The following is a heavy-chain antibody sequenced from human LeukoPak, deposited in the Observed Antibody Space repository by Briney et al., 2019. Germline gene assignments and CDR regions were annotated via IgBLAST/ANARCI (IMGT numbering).Heavy chain of an antibody. Sequence: GGSLRLSCAASGFTFDDYAMHCVRQAPGKGLEWVSGISWNSGSIGYADSVKGRFTISRDNSKNTLYLQMNSLRAEDTAVYYCAKDGWYYDSSGYYDYWGQGTLVTVSS. CDR2: ISWNSGSI. CDR1: GFTFDDYA. CDR3: AKDGWYYDSSGYYDY. J-gene: IGHJ4*02. D-gene: IGHD3-22*01. V-gene: IGHV3-9*01.